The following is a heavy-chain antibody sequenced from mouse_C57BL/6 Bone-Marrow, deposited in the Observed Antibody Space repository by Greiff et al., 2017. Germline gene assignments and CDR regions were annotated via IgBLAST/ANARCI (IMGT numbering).Heavy chain of an antibody. D-gene: IGHD1-1*01. CDR1: GYSITSGSY. J-gene: IGHJ2*01. CDR2: ISYDGSN. Sequence: EVKLMESGPGLVKPSQSLSLTCSVTGYSITSGSYWNWLRQFPGNKLEWMGYISYDGSNNYNPSLKNRISITRATSKNQFFLKLNSETTEDTATYYCARGPVVATSEYCDYWGQGTTLTVSS. V-gene: IGHV3-6*01. CDR3: ARGPVVATSEYCDY.